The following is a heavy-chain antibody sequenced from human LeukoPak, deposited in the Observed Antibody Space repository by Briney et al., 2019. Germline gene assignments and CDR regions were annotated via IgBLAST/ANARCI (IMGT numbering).Heavy chain of an antibody. CDR1: GGSITSDY. D-gene: IGHD3-3*01. J-gene: IGHJ4*02. CDR2: IYASGKT. V-gene: IGHV4-4*08. Sequence: SETLSPTCNVSGGSITSDYWSWIRQPPGKGLEWIGYIYASGKTNSNPSPRGRVTISIDTSKNQFSLKLHSVTVADTAIYYCARSLTIFGVVPFDYWGQGTLVAVSS. CDR3: ARSLTIFGVVPFDY.